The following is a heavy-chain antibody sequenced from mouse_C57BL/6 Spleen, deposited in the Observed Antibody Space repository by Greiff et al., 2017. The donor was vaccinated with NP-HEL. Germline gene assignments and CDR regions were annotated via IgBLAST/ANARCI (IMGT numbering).Heavy chain of an antibody. D-gene: IGHD2-4*01. CDR2: IYPYDSET. CDR3: ARWRGYDDDQAWFAY. J-gene: IGHJ3*01. Sequence: QVQLQQPGAELVRPGSSVKLSCTASGYTFTSYCMDWVRQSPGQGLEWIGNIYPYDSETHYNHNFKDKATLTVDKASSTAYMQLSSLTSEDSAVYHCARWRGYDDDQAWFAYWGQGTLVTVSA. CDR1: GYTFTSYC. V-gene: IGHV1-61*01.